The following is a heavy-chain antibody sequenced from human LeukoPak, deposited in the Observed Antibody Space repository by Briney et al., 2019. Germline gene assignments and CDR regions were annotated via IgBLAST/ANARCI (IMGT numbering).Heavy chain of an antibody. J-gene: IGHJ4*02. CDR1: GYSISSGYY. Sequence: SETLSLTCAVSGYSISSGYYWGWIRQPPGKGLEWIGSIYHSGSTYYSPSLKSRVTISVDTSKNQFSLKLSSVTAADTAVYYCARMSNWLPDYWGQGTLVTVSS. CDR3: ARMSNWLPDY. D-gene: IGHD7-27*01. CDR2: IYHSGST. V-gene: IGHV4-38-2*01.